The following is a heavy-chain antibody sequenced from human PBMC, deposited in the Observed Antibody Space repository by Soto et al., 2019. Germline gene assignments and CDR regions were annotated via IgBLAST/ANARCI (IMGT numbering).Heavy chain of an antibody. CDR2: ISNDESNR. CDR1: GFTFSIYA. J-gene: IGHJ3*02. CDR3: TSLREADAFDI. D-gene: IGHD3-10*01. V-gene: IGHV3-30*04. Sequence: GGSLRLSCAASGFTFSIYAMNWVRQAPGKGLEWVAVISNDESNRYYADSVKGRFTISRDNSKNTLDLQMNSLRAEDTAIYYCTSLREADAFDIWGQGTMVTVS.